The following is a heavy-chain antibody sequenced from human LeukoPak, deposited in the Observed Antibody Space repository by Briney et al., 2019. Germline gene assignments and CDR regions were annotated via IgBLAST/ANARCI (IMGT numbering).Heavy chain of an antibody. Sequence: PSETLSLTCTVSGGSISSYNWNWIRQPPGKGLEWIGPIYTSGSTNYNPSPKNRVTIAVDTSNDQFSLKLSSVTGAGTAVYYCSILFSGHTVLGWGEGTLVTVSS. CDR1: GGSISSYN. CDR2: IYTSGST. J-gene: IGHJ4*02. V-gene: IGHV4-4*07. CDR3: SILFSGHTVLG. D-gene: IGHD2-15*01.